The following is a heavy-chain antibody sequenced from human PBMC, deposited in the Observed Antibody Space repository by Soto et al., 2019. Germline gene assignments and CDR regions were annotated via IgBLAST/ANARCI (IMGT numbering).Heavy chain of an antibody. J-gene: IGHJ6*02. V-gene: IGHV3-66*01. CDR3: ARDFVVGGPTINYYYGMDV. Sequence: EVQLVESGGDLVQPGGSLRLSCAASGFTVSSNYMSWVRQAPGKGLEWISIIYSAENTYYADSVKGRFTISRDNSKNTMYPQMNSMGAEDTAVYYCARDFVVGGPTINYYYGMDVWGQGTTVTVSS. CDR2: IYSAENT. CDR1: GFTVSSNY. D-gene: IGHD1-26*01.